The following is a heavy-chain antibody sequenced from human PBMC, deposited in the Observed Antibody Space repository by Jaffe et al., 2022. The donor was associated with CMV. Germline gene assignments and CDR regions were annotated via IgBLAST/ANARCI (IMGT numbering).Heavy chain of an antibody. J-gene: IGHJ2*01. D-gene: IGHD3-10*01. CDR2: IYNRENT. CDR1: VGSFSSYY. CDR3: ARGAPGEV. V-gene: IGHV4-59*01. Sequence: QVQLQESGPGLVKPSETLSLTCTVSVGSFSSYYWSWIRQSPGKGLEWIGNIYNRENTNYNPSLKNRITIAVDTSKNQFSLRLRSVTAADTAVYYCARGAPGEVWGRGTLVTVSS.